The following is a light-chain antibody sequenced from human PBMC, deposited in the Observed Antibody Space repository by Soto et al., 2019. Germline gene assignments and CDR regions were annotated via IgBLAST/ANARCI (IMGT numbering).Light chain of an antibody. CDR3: QQRRNLHIT. Sequence: EIVLTQSPATLSLSPGERATLSCRASQGVSSYLAWYQQKPGQAPSLLIYDASNRATGIPARFSGSGPGTDFTRTISSLEPEDFAVYYCQQRRNLHITFGQGTRLEIK. J-gene: IGKJ5*01. CDR2: DAS. V-gene: IGKV3D-11*01. CDR1: QGVSSY.